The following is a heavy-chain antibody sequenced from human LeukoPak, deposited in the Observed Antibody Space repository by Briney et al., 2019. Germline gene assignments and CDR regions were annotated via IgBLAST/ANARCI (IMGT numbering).Heavy chain of an antibody. CDR2: IYYSGTT. J-gene: IGHJ5*02. CDR3: AREATGTFDP. Sequence: SETLSLTCSISGGSITSSLYFWGWIRQPPGKGLEWIGNIYYSGTTYYNPSLKSRVTISVDTSKNQFSLKLSSVTAADTAVYYCAREATGTFDPWGQGTLVTVSS. CDR1: GGSITSSLYF. D-gene: IGHD1-14*01. V-gene: IGHV4-39*07.